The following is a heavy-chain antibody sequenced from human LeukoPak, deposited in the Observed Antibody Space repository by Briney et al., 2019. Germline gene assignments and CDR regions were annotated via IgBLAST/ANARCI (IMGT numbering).Heavy chain of an antibody. Sequence: HPGGSLRLSCAASGFTFSSNGMNWVRQAPGKGLEWVSYISATGGTIYYADSVKGRFTISRDNAKNSLYLQMNSLRAEDTAVYYCARDPFVVGPHNRPSFDYWGQGTLVAVSS. CDR3: ARDPFVVGPHNRPSFDY. J-gene: IGHJ4*02. CDR2: ISATGGTI. D-gene: IGHD2-21*01. V-gene: IGHV3-48*03. CDR1: GFTFSSNG.